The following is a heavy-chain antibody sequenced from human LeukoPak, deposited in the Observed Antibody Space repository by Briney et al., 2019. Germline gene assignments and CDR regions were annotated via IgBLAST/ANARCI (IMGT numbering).Heavy chain of an antibody. V-gene: IGHV4-59*01. Sequence: SETLSLTCAVSGGSISSYYWSWIRQPPGKGLEWIGYIYYSGSTNYNPSLKSRVTISVDTSKNQFSLKLSSVTAADTAVYYCARGNGYDWDRPFDYWGQGTLVTVSS. CDR1: GGSISSYY. CDR2: IYYSGST. J-gene: IGHJ4*02. D-gene: IGHD5-12*01. CDR3: ARGNGYDWDRPFDY.